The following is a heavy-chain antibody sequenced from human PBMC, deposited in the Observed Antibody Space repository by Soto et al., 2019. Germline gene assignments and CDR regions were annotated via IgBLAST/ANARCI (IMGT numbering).Heavy chain of an antibody. CDR1: GGTFSSYA. J-gene: IGHJ5*02. D-gene: IGHD3-3*01. CDR2: IIPIFGTA. V-gene: IGHV1-69*06. CDR3: AVRLTFWGGRYNWFDP. Sequence: GASVKVSCKASGGTFSSYAISWVRQAPGQGLEWMGGIIPIFGTANYAQKFQGRVTITADKSTSTAYMELSSLRSEDTAVYYCAVRLTFWGGRYNWFDPWGQGTLVTVSS.